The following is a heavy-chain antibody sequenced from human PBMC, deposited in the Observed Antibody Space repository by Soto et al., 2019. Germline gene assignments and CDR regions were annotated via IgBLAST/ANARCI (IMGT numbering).Heavy chain of an antibody. CDR2: ISYDGGNK. J-gene: IGHJ6*02. V-gene: IGHV3-30-3*01. CDR1: GFTFSSYA. D-gene: IGHD3-9*01. CDR3: AREEGYYDILTGYWAYYYYGMDV. Sequence: PGGSLRLSCAASGFTFSSYAMHWVRQAPGKGLEWVAVISYDGGNKYYADSVKGRFTISRDNSKNTLYLQMNSLRAEDTAVYYCAREEGYYDILTGYWAYYYYGMDVWGQGTTVTVSS.